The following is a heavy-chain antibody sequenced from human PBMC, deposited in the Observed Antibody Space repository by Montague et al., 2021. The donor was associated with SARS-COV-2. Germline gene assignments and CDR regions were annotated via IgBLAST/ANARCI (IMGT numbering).Heavy chain of an antibody. CDR3: ARRRSGYNHQDGFDI. J-gene: IGHJ3*02. CDR1: GYSFTSYW. D-gene: IGHD5-24*01. CDR2: LDPSDSYT. Sequence: QSGAEVKKPGESLRISCKGSGYSFTSYWISWVRQMPGKGLEWMGRLDPSDSYTKYSPSFQGHVTISADKSISTAYLQWSSLQASDTAMYYCARRRSGYNHQDGFDIWGQGTMVTVSS. V-gene: IGHV5-10-1*01.